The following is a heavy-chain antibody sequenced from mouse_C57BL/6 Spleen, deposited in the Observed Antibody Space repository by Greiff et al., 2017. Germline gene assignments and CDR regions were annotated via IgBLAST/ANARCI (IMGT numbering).Heavy chain of an antibody. CDR2: IYPGDGDT. Sequence: QVQLKQSGPELVKPGASVKISCKASGYAFSSSWMNWVKQRPGKGLEWIGRIYPGDGDTNYNGKFKGKATLTADKSSSTAYMQRSSLASEDSAVYFCARETAQATGFAYWGQGTLVTVSA. CDR1: GYAFSSSW. V-gene: IGHV1-82*01. J-gene: IGHJ3*01. CDR3: ARETAQATGFAY. D-gene: IGHD3-2*02.